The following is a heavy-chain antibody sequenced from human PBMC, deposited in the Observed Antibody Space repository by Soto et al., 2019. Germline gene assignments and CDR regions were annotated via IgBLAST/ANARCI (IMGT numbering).Heavy chain of an antibody. V-gene: IGHV1-69*01. CDR2: IMPIVGTA. D-gene: IGHD3-16*01. CDR1: GGTLNTYG. J-gene: IGHJ4*02. Sequence: QVQLVQSGAEVKKPGSSVKVSCKASGGTLNTYGINWVRQAPGQGLEWMGGIMPIVGTADYAQKFQGRVTITVDESSSTTYMEVSSLRFEDTAVYYCALGDSSDTGDGFWGQGTLVTVSS. CDR3: ALGDSSDTGDGF.